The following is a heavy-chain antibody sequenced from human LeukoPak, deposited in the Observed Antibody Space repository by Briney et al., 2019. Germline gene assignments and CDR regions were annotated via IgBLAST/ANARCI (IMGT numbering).Heavy chain of an antibody. D-gene: IGHD3-10*01. CDR1: GYTFTSYD. CDR3: ARGPPTMVRGVIVGESDY. Sequence: GASVKVSCKASGYTFTSYDINWVRQATGQGLEWMGWMNPNSGNTGYAQKFQGRVTMTRNTSISTAYMELSSLRSEDTAVYYCARGPPTMVRGVIVGESDYWGQGTPVTVSS. V-gene: IGHV1-8*01. CDR2: MNPNSGNT. J-gene: IGHJ4*02.